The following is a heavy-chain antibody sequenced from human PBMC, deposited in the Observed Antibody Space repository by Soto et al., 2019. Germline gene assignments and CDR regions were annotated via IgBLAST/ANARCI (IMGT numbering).Heavy chain of an antibody. D-gene: IGHD2-2*01. CDR2: LSYDGNNK. J-gene: IGHJ4*02. CDR3: ARARLDTPALDY. V-gene: IGHV3-30*09. CDR1: GFTFRSYA. Sequence: QVQLVESGGGVVQPGRSLRLSCAASGFTFRSYAMHWVRQAPDKGLELVAVLSYDGNNKYYADSVKGRFAISRDNSRNTLYLQMNSLRAEDTAVYYCARARLDTPALDYWGQGTLVTVSS.